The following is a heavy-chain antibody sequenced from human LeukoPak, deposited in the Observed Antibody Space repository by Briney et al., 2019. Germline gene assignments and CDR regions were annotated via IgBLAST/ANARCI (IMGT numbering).Heavy chain of an antibody. V-gene: IGHV3-21*01. CDR2: ISSSSSYI. CDR3: ARETIAAAEGFDY. CDR1: GFTLSSYS. J-gene: IGHJ4*02. Sequence: GGSLRLSCAASGFTLSSYSMNWVRQAPGKGLEWVSSISSSSSYIYYADSVKGRFTISRDNAKNSLYLQMNSLRAEDTAVYYCARETIAAAEGFDYWGQGTLVTVSS. D-gene: IGHD6-13*01.